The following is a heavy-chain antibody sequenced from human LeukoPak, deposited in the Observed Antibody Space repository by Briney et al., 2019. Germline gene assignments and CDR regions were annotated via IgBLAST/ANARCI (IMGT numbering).Heavy chain of an antibody. CDR3: ARDLKYYDSSGFDY. CDR2: ISSSSSYI. Sequence: GGSLRLSCATSGFTFSSYSMNWVRQAPGKGLEWVSCISSSSSYIYYTDSVKGRFTISRDNAKNSLTLQMNSLRAGGTAVYYCARDLKYYDSSGFDYWGQGTLVTVSS. CDR1: GFTFSSYS. D-gene: IGHD3-22*01. J-gene: IGHJ4*02. V-gene: IGHV3-21*01.